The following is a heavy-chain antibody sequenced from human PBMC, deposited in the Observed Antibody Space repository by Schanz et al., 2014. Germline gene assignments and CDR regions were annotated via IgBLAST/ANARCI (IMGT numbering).Heavy chain of an antibody. CDR2: IIPILGIA. D-gene: IGHD6-13*01. CDR1: GGTFSSYT. Sequence: QVHLVQSEAEVKKPGSSVKVSCKASGGTFSSYTISWVRQAPGQGLEWMGRIIPILGIANYAQKFQGRVTITADRSTSTAYMELSSLRSEDTAVYYCARDGVDAAAGGNYWGQGTLVTVSS. CDR3: ARDGVDAAAGGNY. J-gene: IGHJ4*02. V-gene: IGHV1-69*08.